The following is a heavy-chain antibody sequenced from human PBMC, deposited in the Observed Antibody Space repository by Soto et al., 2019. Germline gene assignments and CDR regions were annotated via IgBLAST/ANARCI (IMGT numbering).Heavy chain of an antibody. V-gene: IGHV4-59*01. Sequence: PSETLSLTCTVSGGSISSYYWSWIRQPPGKGLEWIGYIYYSGSTNYNPSLKSRVTISVDTSKNQFSLKLSSVTAADTAVYYCARAREVTTVYDYWGQGTLVTVSS. CDR3: ARAREVTTVYDY. CDR2: IYYSGST. CDR1: GGSISSYY. J-gene: IGHJ4*02. D-gene: IGHD4-17*01.